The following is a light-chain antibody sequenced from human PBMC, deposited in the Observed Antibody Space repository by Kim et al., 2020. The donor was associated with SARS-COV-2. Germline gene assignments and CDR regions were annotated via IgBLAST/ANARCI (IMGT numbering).Light chain of an antibody. V-gene: IGKV1-NL1*01. CDR1: QGVSNA. J-gene: IGKJ1*01. CDR3: QQSYGIPWT. Sequence: GEPGTLTCRAGQGVSNALAWYQHKPGKAPKRLLYGASTLQSGVPSRFSGSGSGTDYTLTISSLQPEDVGTFYCQQSYGIPWTFGQGTKVDIK. CDR2: GAS.